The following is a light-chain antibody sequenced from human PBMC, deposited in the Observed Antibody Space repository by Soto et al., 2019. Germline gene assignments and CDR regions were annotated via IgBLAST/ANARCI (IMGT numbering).Light chain of an antibody. CDR3: SSYTSSSTPRV. Sequence: QSVLTQPASVSGSPAQSITISCTGTSSDVGGYNYVSWYQQHPGKAPKLMIYEVSNRPSGVSNRFSGSKSGNTASLTISGLQAEDEADYYCSSYTSSSTPRVFGTGTKVTVL. CDR2: EVS. V-gene: IGLV2-14*01. CDR1: SSDVGGYNY. J-gene: IGLJ1*01.